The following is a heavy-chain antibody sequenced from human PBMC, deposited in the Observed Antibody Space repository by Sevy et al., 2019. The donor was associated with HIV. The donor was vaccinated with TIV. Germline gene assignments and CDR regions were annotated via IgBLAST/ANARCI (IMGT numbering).Heavy chain of an antibody. Sequence: GGSLRLSCAASGFTFSSYGMHWVRQAPGKGLEWVAVISYDGSNKYYADSVKGRFTISRDNSKNTLYLQMNSLRAEDTAVYYCAKGSDYYDSSGCFRSGYFDYWGQGTLVTVSS. J-gene: IGHJ4*02. V-gene: IGHV3-30*18. CDR3: AKGSDYYDSSGCFRSGYFDY. D-gene: IGHD3-22*01. CDR1: GFTFSSYG. CDR2: ISYDGSNK.